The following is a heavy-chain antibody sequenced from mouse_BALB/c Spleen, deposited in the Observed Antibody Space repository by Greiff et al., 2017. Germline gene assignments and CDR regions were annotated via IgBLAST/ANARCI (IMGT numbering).Heavy chain of an antibody. CDR3: AGGKCAY. V-gene: IGHV1-54*01. D-gene: IGHD1-3*01. CDR2: INPGSGGT. CDR1: GYAFTNYL. J-gene: IGHJ3*01. Sequence: QVQLKQSGAELVRPGTSVKVSCKASGYAFTNYLIEWVKQRPGQGLEWIGVINPGSGGTNYNEKFKGKATLTADKSSSTAYMQLSSLTSDDSAVYFCAGGKCAYWGQGTLVTVSA.